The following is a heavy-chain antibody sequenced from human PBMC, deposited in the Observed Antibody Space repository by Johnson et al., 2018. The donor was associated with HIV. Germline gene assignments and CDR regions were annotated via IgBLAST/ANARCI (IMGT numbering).Heavy chain of an antibody. J-gene: IGHJ3*02. CDR2: ISSSGSSI. V-gene: IGHV3-11*04. Sequence: QLVESGGGLVKPGGSLRLSCAAFGFPFFDYYICWIRQAPGKGLEWVSYISSSGSSIYYADSVKGRFTISRDNAKNSLYLQMNSLRAEETAVYYCARRFFPGITVALDAFDIWGQGTMVTVSS. D-gene: IGHD6-19*01. CDR1: GFPFFDYY. CDR3: ARRFFPGITVALDAFDI.